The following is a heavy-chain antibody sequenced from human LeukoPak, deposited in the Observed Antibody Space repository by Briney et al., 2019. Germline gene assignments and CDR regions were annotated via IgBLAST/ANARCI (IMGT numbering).Heavy chain of an antibody. D-gene: IGHD3-10*01. Sequence: GGSLRLSCAASGFTFSNYAMSWVRHAPGRWLDWDSTPSDRGSSTYYADSVKGRLTISRDNSKNTLYLQMDSLRVEDTATYYCAKVPYSDYGSGRPPFMDVWGQGTTVAVSS. CDR1: GFTFSNYA. CDR3: AKVPYSDYGSGRPPFMDV. CDR2: PSDRGSST. J-gene: IGHJ6*02. V-gene: IGHV3-23*01.